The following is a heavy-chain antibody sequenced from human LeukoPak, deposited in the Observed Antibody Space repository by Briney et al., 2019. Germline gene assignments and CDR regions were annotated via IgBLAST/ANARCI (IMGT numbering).Heavy chain of an antibody. CDR2: INHSGST. CDR1: GGSFSGYY. Sequence: SEILSLTCAVYGGSFSGYYWSWIRQPPGKGLEWIGEINHSGSTNYNPSLKSRVTISVDTSKNQFSLKLSSVTAADTAVYYCARGMSGFVYWGQGTLVTVSS. J-gene: IGHJ4*02. CDR3: ARGMSGFVY. D-gene: IGHD3-3*01. V-gene: IGHV4-34*01.